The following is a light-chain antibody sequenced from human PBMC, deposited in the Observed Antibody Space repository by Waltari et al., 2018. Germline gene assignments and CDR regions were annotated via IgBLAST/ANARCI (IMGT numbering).Light chain of an antibody. V-gene: IGKV3-11*01. J-gene: IGKJ2*02. CDR3: QQRSISCT. CDR2: GAS. Sequence: ILLTQSPDTLSLSPGERATLSCWASQTVGNSLAWYQHKPGQPPRLLIYGASNRATGLPARFSGSGSCTEFTLTINSLEPEDSAVYYCQQRSISCTFGQGTRLEI. CDR1: QTVGNS.